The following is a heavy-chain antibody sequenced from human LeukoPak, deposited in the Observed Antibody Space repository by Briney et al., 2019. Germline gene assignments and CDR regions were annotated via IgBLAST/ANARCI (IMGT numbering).Heavy chain of an antibody. D-gene: IGHD2-15*01. CDR3: AKDSSGYCSGGSCYYDY. J-gene: IGHJ4*02. CDR2: ISWDGGST. Sequence: GGSLRLSCAASGFTFSSYTMHWVRQAPGKGLEWVSLISWDGGSTYYADSVKGRFTISRDNSKNSLYLQMNSLRTEDTALYYCAKDSSGYCSGGSCYYDYWGQGTLVTVSS. CDR1: GFTFSSYT. V-gene: IGHV3-43*01.